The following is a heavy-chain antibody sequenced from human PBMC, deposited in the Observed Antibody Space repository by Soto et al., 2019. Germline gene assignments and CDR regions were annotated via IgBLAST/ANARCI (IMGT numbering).Heavy chain of an antibody. CDR3: AKDHYYDSSGYYNYFEY. CDR2: IGGSGGTK. D-gene: IGHD3-22*01. Sequence: EVQLLESGGDLVQPGGSLRLSCVASGITFGSRAMSWVRQAPGEGLEWVSNIGGSGGTKYYADSVKGRFTISRDNSKNTLYLQMNSLRAEDTAVYYCAKDHYYDSSGYYNYFEYWGQGTLVAVSS. V-gene: IGHV3-23*01. J-gene: IGHJ4*02. CDR1: GITFGSRA.